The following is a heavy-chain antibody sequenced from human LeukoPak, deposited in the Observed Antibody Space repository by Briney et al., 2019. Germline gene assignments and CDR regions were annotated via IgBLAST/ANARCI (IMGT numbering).Heavy chain of an antibody. CDR1: GGSISTYY. V-gene: IGHV4-59*01. CDR2: IYHRGST. D-gene: IGHD5-12*01. CDR3: ARGGGYASPIGY. Sequence: SETLSLTCTLSGGSISTYYWSWIRQPPGKGLEGIGYIYHRGSTNYNPSLKSRVTISVDKSKNQFSLKLSSVTAADTAVYYCARGGGYASPIGYWGQGALVTVSS. J-gene: IGHJ4*02.